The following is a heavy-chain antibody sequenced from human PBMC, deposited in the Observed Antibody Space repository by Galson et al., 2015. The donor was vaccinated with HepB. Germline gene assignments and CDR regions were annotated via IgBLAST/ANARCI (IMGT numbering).Heavy chain of an antibody. CDR2: IDWDDDK. CDR3: ARIRGRSDSSSWRYYYYYYMDV. CDR1: GFSLSTSGMC. V-gene: IGHV2-70*01. D-gene: IGHD6-13*01. Sequence: PALVKPTQTLTLTCTFSGFSLSTSGMCVSWIRQPPGKALEWLALIDWDDDKSYSTSLKSRLTISKDTSKNQVVLTMTNMDPVDTATYYCARIRGRSDSSSWRYYYYYYMDVWGKGTTVTVSS. J-gene: IGHJ6*03.